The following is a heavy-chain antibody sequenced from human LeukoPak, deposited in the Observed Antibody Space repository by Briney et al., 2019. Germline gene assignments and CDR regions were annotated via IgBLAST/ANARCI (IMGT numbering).Heavy chain of an antibody. J-gene: IGHJ4*02. V-gene: IGHV3-49*04. CDR2: IRSKAYGGTT. Sequence: PGGSLRLSCAASGFTFSSYEMNWVRQAPGKGLEWVGFIRSKAYGGTTEYAASVKGRFTISRDDSESIAYLQMNSLKTEDTAVYYCTRDPDYGGNSLYYYFDYWGQGTLVTVSS. D-gene: IGHD4-23*01. CDR1: GFTFSSYE. CDR3: TRDPDYGGNSLYYYFDY.